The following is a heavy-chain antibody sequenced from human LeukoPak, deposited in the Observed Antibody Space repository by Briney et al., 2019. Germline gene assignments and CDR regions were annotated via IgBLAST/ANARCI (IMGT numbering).Heavy chain of an antibody. CDR1: GGSISSYY. CDR2: ISDSGST. CDR3: AKSDYYDSSGYNYYYGMDV. V-gene: IGHV4-59*01. D-gene: IGHD3-22*01. Sequence: SETLSLTCTVSGGSISSYYWSWIRQPPGKGLEWIGYISDSGSTKYNPALKSRVTISADTSKNQFSLTLSSVTAADTAMYYCAKSDYYDSSGYNYYYGMDVWGQGTTVTVSS. J-gene: IGHJ6*02.